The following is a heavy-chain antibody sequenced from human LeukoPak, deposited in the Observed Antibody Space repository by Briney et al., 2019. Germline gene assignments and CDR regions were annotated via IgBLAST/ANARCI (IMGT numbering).Heavy chain of an antibody. CDR3: VRHGDTDSCLAN. V-gene: IGHV3-21*01. Sequence: PGGSLRLSCAASGFTFSSYSMNWVRQAPGKGLEWVSSICSTSRCIFCADSVKGRFTISRDNAKSSLYLQMNDLRAEDTAVCYCVRHGDTDSCLANWGQGTLVTVSS. CDR2: ICSTSRCI. J-gene: IGHJ4*02. CDR1: GFTFSSYS. D-gene: IGHD2-2*01.